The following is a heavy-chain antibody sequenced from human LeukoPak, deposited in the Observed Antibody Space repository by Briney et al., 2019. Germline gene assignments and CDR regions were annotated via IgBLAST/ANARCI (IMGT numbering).Heavy chain of an antibody. CDR1: GFTFSSYG. V-gene: IGHV3-30*18. CDR3: AKDSTVITLLPKGAFDI. CDR2: ISYDGSNK. Sequence: TGGSLRLSCAASGFTFSSYGMHWVRQAPGKGLEWVAVISYDGSNKYYADSVKGRFTISRDNSKNTLHLHMNSLRAEDTAVYYCAKDSTVITLLPKGAFDIWGQGTMVTVSS. J-gene: IGHJ3*02. D-gene: IGHD4-17*01.